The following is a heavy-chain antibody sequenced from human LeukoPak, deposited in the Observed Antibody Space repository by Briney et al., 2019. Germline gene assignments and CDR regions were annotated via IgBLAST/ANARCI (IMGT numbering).Heavy chain of an antibody. Sequence: PGGSLRLSCAAPGFTFSSYSMNWVRQAPGKGLEWVSSISSSSSYIYYADSVKGRFTISRDNAKNSLYLQMNSLRAEDTAVYYCAREEGSGWYGGGYWGQGTLVTVSS. D-gene: IGHD6-19*01. J-gene: IGHJ4*02. CDR1: GFTFSSYS. CDR2: ISSSSSYI. CDR3: AREEGSGWYGGGY. V-gene: IGHV3-21*01.